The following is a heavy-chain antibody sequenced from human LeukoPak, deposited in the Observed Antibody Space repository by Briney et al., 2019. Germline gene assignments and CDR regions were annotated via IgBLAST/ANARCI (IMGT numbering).Heavy chain of an antibody. V-gene: IGHV3-30*18. CDR2: ISYDGINK. CDR1: GYTLTAYG. J-gene: IGHJ4*02. D-gene: IGHD6-19*01. Sequence: PGGSLRLSCAASGYTLTAYGIHWVRQAPGKGLEWVAVISYDGINKDYADSVKGRFTISRDTSKNTVSLQMNNLRVEDTAVYYCAKDPIEVATPKAYFDYWGQGTLVTVSS. CDR3: AKDPIEVATPKAYFDY.